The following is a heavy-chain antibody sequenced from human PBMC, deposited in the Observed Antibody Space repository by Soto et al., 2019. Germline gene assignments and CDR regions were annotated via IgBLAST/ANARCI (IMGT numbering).Heavy chain of an antibody. J-gene: IGHJ5*02. CDR3: ASGLGVTSNWFDP. Sequence: QVQLQESGPGLVKPSETLSLTCTVSGGSISSYYWSWIRQPPGKGLEWIGYIYYSGSTNYNPSLKSRVTISVDTSKNQFSRKLSSVTAADTAVYYCASGLGVTSNWFDPWGQGTLVTVSS. CDR1: GGSISSYY. D-gene: IGHD4-17*01. CDR2: IYYSGST. V-gene: IGHV4-59*01.